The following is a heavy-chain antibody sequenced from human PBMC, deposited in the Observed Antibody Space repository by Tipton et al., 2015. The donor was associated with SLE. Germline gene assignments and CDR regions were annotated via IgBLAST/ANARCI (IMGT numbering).Heavy chain of an antibody. CDR2: INSDGSRT. CDR1: GFTFRTEW. V-gene: IGHV3-74*02. J-gene: IGHJ4*02. CDR3: GRRYYGSD. D-gene: IGHD3-16*01. Sequence: QLVQSGGGVVRPGGSLRLSCAGSGFTFRTEWMNWVRQAPGKGLVWVSRINSDGSRTSYADSVNGRFTVSRDNAKNTLYLQMNSLRVEDTGVYYCGRRYYGSDWGQGTLVTVSS.